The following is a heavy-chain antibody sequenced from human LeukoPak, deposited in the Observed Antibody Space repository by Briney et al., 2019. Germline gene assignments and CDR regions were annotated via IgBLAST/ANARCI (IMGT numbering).Heavy chain of an antibody. D-gene: IGHD4-17*01. Sequence: GGSLRLSCAASGFTFSSYGMHWVCQAPGKGLEWVAFIRYDGSNKYYADSVKGRFTISRDNSKNTLYLQMNSLRAEDTAVYYCAKEGSTVTTFDYWGQGTLVTVSS. CDR1: GFTFSSYG. V-gene: IGHV3-30*02. CDR2: IRYDGSNK. J-gene: IGHJ4*02. CDR3: AKEGSTVTTFDY.